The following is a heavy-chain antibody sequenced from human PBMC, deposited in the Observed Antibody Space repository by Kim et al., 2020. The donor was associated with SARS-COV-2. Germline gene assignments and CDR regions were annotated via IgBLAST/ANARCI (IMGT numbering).Heavy chain of an antibody. J-gene: IGHJ4*02. CDR2: IRSKAYGGTT. D-gene: IGHD2-8*01. Sequence: GGSLRLSCTASGFTFGDYAMSWVHQAPGKGLEWVGFIRSKAYGGTTEYAASVKGRFTISRDDSKSIAYLQMNSLKTEDTAVYYCTRRWSMGGYLDYWGQGTLVTVSS. CDR3: TRRWSMGGYLDY. V-gene: IGHV3-49*04. CDR1: GFTFGDYA.